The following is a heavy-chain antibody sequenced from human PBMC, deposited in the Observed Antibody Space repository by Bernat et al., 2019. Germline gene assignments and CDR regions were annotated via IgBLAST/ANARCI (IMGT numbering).Heavy chain of an antibody. Sequence: EVQLVQSGAAVKKPGESLKISCKASGYSFTNYWLGWVRQMPGKGLEWMGIIYPGDSETRYSPSFQGQVTISADKSISTAYLQWSSLKASDTAMHYCARRYCSGGTCPNNWFDPWGQGTLVTVSS. V-gene: IGHV5-51*01. J-gene: IGHJ5*02. CDR1: GYSFTNYW. CDR3: ARRYCSGGTCPNNWFDP. CDR2: IYPGDSET. D-gene: IGHD2-15*01.